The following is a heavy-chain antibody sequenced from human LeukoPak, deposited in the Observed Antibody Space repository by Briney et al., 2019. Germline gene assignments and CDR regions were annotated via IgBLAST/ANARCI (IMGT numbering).Heavy chain of an antibody. D-gene: IGHD4-23*01. CDR2: INHSGST. Sequence: SETLSLTCAVYGGSFSGDYWSWIRQPPGKGLEWIGEINHSGSTNYNPSLKSRVTISVDTSKNQFSLKLSSVTAADTAVYYCAVDRGTVITWGQGTLVTVSS. CDR1: GGSFSGDY. J-gene: IGHJ5*02. CDR3: AVDRGTVIT. V-gene: IGHV4-34*01.